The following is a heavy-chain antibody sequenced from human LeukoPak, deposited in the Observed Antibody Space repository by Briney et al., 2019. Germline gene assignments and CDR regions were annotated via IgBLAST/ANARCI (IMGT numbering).Heavy chain of an antibody. CDR1: GFTFSSYW. V-gene: IGHV3-74*01. D-gene: IGHD5-12*01. J-gene: IGHJ3*02. CDR3: AVKWIYDGFDI. CDR2: INSDGSTT. Sequence: GGSLRLSCAASGFTFSSYWMHWVRQAPGKGLVWVSRINSDGSTTTYADSMKGRFTISRDNAKNTLYLQMNSLRAEDTAVYYCAVKWIYDGFDIWGQGTMVTVSS.